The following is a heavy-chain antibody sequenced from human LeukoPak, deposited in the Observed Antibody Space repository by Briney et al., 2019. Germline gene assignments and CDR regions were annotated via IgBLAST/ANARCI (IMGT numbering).Heavy chain of an antibody. Sequence: GGSLRLSCAASGFTISSYWMHWVRQAPGKGLVWDSRINSDGSRTTYADSVKGRFTISRDNAKNTLYLLMNSLRAEDTAVYYCASLFLCYGCSSSSDSFDIWGQGTMVTVSS. J-gene: IGHJ3*02. D-gene: IGHD6-6*01. CDR1: GFTISSYW. V-gene: IGHV3-74*03. CDR3: ASLFLCYGCSSSSDSFDI. CDR2: INSDGSRT.